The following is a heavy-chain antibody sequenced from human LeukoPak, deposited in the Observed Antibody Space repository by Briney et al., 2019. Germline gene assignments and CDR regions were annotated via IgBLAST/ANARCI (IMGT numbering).Heavy chain of an antibody. CDR3: AKRSANWHLDS. Sequence: GGSLRLSCAASGFTFTHYAMNGVRQAPGKGLQWVSSVSGNGSSTFYTDSVRGRFIISRDNSKNTLYLQLNSLRAEDTAVYYCAKRSANWHLDSWGQGTLVTVSS. J-gene: IGHJ4*02. CDR1: GFTFTHYA. V-gene: IGHV3-23*01. D-gene: IGHD2-8*01. CDR2: VSGNGSST.